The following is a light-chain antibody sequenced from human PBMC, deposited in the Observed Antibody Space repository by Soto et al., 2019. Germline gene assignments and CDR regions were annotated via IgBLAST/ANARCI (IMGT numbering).Light chain of an antibody. V-gene: IGKV1-39*01. CDR3: QQTYTSVAT. Sequence: GDSITITCRASQSVSSWLAWYQQKQGKPPKLLIYAASTLQDGVPSRFSGGGSGTAFSLIITGLQPGDSATYYCQQTYTSVATFGQGTKVDIK. J-gene: IGKJ1*01. CDR2: AAS. CDR1: QSVSSW.